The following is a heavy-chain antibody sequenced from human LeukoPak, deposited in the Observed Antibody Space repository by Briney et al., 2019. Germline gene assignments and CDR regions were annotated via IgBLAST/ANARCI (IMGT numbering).Heavy chain of an antibody. CDR1: GYPFTGYY. Sequence: ASVKVSCKASGYPFTGYYLHWVRQAPGQGLEWMGVINPSGGSTSYAQKFQGRVTMTRDTSTSTVSMELSSLRFEDTAVYYCARGPYSGDWHFDFWGQGTLVTVSS. V-gene: IGHV1-46*01. CDR2: INPSGGST. J-gene: IGHJ4*02. D-gene: IGHD6-19*01. CDR3: ARGPYSGDWHFDF.